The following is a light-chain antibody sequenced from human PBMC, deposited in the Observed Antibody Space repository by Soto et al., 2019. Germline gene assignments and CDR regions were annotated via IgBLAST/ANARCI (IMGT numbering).Light chain of an antibody. CDR3: QQYGTSPRT. V-gene: IGKV3-20*01. J-gene: IGKJ5*01. Sequence: VLTQSPATLSLSPGERATLSCRASQSIHTSLAWYQLKPGQAPRLIIYGASSRATGIPDRFSGSGSGTDFTLTISRLEPEDFAVYICQQYGTSPRTFGQGTRLEIK. CDR1: QSIHTS. CDR2: GAS.